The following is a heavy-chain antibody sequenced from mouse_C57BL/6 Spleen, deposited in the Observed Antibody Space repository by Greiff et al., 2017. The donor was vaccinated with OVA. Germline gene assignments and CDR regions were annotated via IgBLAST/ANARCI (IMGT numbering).Heavy chain of an antibody. V-gene: IGHV1-76*01. CDR1: GYTFTDYY. J-gene: IGHJ4*01. D-gene: IGHD2-12*01. CDR3: ARNDETTRDAMDY. CDR2: IYPGSGNT. Sequence: QVQLQQSGAELVRPGASVKLSCKASGYTFTDYYINWVKQRPGQGLEWIARIYPGSGNTYYNEKFKGKATLTAEKSSSTAYMQLSSLTSEDSAVYFCARNDETTRDAMDYWGQGTSVTVSS.